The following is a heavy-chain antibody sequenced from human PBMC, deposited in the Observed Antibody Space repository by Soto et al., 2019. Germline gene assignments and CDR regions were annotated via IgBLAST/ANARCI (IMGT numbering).Heavy chain of an antibody. V-gene: IGHV1-18*04. CDR2: ISVHSGYT. CDR3: GRYDTILGTNEVDN. CDR1: GYNFTNYA. D-gene: IGHD3-3*01. J-gene: IGHJ1*01. Sequence: ASVKVSCKASGYNFTNYAITWVRQAPGQGLQWMGWISVHSGYTYYTQSLRGRLTMTKDTSTTTAYMELRGLTSDETAVYLCGRYDTILGTNEVDNWGRG.